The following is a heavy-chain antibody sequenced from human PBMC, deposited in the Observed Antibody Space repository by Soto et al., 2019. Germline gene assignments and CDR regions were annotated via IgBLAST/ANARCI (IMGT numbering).Heavy chain of an antibody. CDR1: GGSISSYY. D-gene: IGHD2-2*03. Sequence: SETLSLTCTVSGGSISSYYWSWIRQPPGKGLEWIGYIYYSGSTNYNPSLKSRVTISVDTSKNQFSLKLSSVTAADTAVYYCARAAGYCSSTSCVDAFDIWGQGTMVTVSS. V-gene: IGHV4-59*01. CDR3: ARAAGYCSSTSCVDAFDI. J-gene: IGHJ3*02. CDR2: IYYSGST.